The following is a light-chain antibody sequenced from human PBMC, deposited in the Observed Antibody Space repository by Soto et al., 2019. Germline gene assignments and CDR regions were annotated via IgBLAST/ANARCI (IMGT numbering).Light chain of an antibody. CDR3: SSYTTVFTYV. V-gene: IGLV2-14*01. J-gene: IGLJ1*01. CDR2: EVS. Sequence: QSALTQPASVSGSPGQPITICCTGTSSDVGGYNYVSWYQQHPGKAPKLMIYEVSNRPSGVSNRFSGSKSGNTASLTISGLQAADEADYYCSSYTTVFTYVFGTGTKVTVL. CDR1: SSDVGGYNY.